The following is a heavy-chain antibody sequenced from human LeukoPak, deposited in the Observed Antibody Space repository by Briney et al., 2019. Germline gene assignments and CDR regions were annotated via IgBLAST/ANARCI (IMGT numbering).Heavy chain of an antibody. CDR1: GYSISSGYY. Sequence: SETLSLTCAVSGYSISSGYYWGWIRQPPGKGLEWIGSIYHSGSTYYNPSLKSRVTISVDTSKNQFSLRLSSVTAADTAVYYCARHYRHCSGGSCSGGFDYWGQVTLVTVSS. CDR3: ARHYRHCSGGSCSGGFDY. J-gene: IGHJ4*02. V-gene: IGHV4-38-2*01. CDR2: IYHSGST. D-gene: IGHD2-15*01.